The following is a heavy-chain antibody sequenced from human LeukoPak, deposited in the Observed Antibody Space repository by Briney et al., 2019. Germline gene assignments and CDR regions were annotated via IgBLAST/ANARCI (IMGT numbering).Heavy chain of an antibody. CDR1: GFTFSSYW. Sequence: GGSLRLSCAASGFTFSSYWMSWVRQAPGKGLEWVANIKQDGSEKYYVDSVKGRFTISRDNAKNSLYLQMNSLRAEDTAVYYCAREVRDGYNFDYYYYMDVWAKGPRSPSP. V-gene: IGHV3-7*01. D-gene: IGHD5-24*01. CDR3: AREVRDGYNFDYYYYMDV. CDR2: IKQDGSEK. J-gene: IGHJ6*03.